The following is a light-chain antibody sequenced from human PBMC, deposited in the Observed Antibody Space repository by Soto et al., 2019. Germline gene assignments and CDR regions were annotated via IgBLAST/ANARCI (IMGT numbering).Light chain of an antibody. V-gene: IGKV1D-12*01. CDR1: QGINSW. CDR2: AAS. J-gene: IGKJ4*01. CDR3: HLAYIVPFA. Sequence: DIQMTQSPSSVSASVGDRVTITCRASQGINSWLAWYQQKPGKAPKLLISAASSLQSGVPSRFCGSGSGTDFPLTISSLQPEDVATYYCHLAYIVPFAFGGGTKVEIK.